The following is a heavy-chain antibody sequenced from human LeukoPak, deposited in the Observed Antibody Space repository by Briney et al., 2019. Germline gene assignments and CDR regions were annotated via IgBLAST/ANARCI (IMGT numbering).Heavy chain of an antibody. CDR2: ISSSSSYI. CDR3: ARDRIYYDSSGYRTHYFDY. J-gene: IGHJ4*02. CDR1: GFTFSSYS. D-gene: IGHD3-22*01. Sequence: GGSLRLSCAASGFTFSSYSMNWVRQAPGKGLEWVSSISSSSSYIYYADSVKGRFTISRDNAKNSLYLQMNSLRAEDTAVYYCARDRIYYDSSGYRTHYFDYWGQGTLVTVSS. V-gene: IGHV3-21*03.